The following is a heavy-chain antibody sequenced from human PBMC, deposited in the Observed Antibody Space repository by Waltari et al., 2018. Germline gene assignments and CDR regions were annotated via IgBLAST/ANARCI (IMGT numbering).Heavy chain of an antibody. J-gene: IGHJ3*02. CDR1: GFTFSSYS. V-gene: IGHV3-21*01. CDR3: ARGADSDAFDI. Sequence: EVQLVESGGGLVKPGGSLRLSCAASGFTFSSYSMTWVRQAPGKGLEWVSSISSSSSYIYYADSVKGRFTISRDNAKNSLYLQMNSLRAEDTAVYYCARGADSDAFDIWGQGTMVTVSS. CDR2: ISSSSSYI. D-gene: IGHD6-13*01.